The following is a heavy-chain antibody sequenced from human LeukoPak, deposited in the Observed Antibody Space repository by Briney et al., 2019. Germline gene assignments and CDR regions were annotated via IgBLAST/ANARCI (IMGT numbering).Heavy chain of an antibody. J-gene: IGHJ4*02. V-gene: IGHV3-53*01. Sequence: GGSLRLSCAASGFTVSSDYMSWVRQAPGKGLEWVSVIYSGGSTYYADSVKGRFTISRDNSKNKLYLQMNSLRAEDTAVYYCARVRTPKNYYGSGSYLYFDYWGQGTLVTVSS. CDR2: IYSGGST. CDR1: GFTVSSDY. D-gene: IGHD3-10*01. CDR3: ARVRTPKNYYGSGSYLYFDY.